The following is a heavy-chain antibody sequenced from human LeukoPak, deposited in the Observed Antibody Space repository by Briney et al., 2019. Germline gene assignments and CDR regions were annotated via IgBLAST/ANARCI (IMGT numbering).Heavy chain of an antibody. Sequence: PGGSLRLSCAASGFTFIAYSMNWVRRAPGKGLEWVSSISGSSAYIYYADSVEGRFTVSRDNAKNSLYLQMNSLRAEDTAVYYCARENFYDSSGYDAFDIWGQGTMVTVSS. V-gene: IGHV3-21*01. CDR3: ARENFYDSSGYDAFDI. D-gene: IGHD3-22*01. CDR2: ISGSSAYI. J-gene: IGHJ3*02. CDR1: GFTFIAYS.